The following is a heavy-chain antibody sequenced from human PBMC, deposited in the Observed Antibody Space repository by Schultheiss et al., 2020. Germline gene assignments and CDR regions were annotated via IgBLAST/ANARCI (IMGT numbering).Heavy chain of an antibody. Sequence: GGSLRLSCAASGFTFSSYAMSWVRQAPGKGLEWVAVIWYDGSNKYYADSVKGRFTISRDNSKNTLYLQMNSLRAEDTAVYYCARDSKPGIAAAGGRGGMDVWGQGTTVTVSS. CDR2: IWYDGSNK. CDR1: GFTFSSYA. D-gene: IGHD6-13*01. CDR3: ARDSKPGIAAAGGRGGMDV. V-gene: IGHV3-33*08. J-gene: IGHJ6*02.